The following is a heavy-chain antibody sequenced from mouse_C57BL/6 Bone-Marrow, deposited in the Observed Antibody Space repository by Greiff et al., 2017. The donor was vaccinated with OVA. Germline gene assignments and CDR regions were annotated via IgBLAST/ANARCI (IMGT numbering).Heavy chain of an antibody. V-gene: IGHV1-50*01. Sequence: QVQLQQPGAELVKPGASVKLSCKASGYTFTSYWMQWVKQRPGQGLEWIGEIDPSDSYTNYNQKLKGKATLTVDTSSSTTYMQLSSLTSEDSAVYYCARECGSSFFDYWGQGTTLTVSS. D-gene: IGHD1-1*01. CDR1: GYTFTSYW. CDR2: IDPSDSYT. J-gene: IGHJ2*01. CDR3: ARECGSSFFDY.